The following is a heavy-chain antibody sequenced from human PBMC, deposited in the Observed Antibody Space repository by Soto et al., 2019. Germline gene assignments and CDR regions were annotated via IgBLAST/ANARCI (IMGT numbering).Heavy chain of an antibody. CDR2: IYYSGST. Sequence: SETLSLTCTVSGGSVRSGDYYWSWIRQPPGKGLELIGYIYYSGSTYYNPSLKSRVTMSVDTSKNQFSLMLTSVTAADTAVYYCARVFVLVPATGSTAYGDDAFDLWGLGTMVTVSS. CDR1: GGSVRSGDYY. J-gene: IGHJ3*01. D-gene: IGHD2-2*01. V-gene: IGHV4-30-4*01. CDR3: ARVFVLVPATGSTAYGDDAFDL.